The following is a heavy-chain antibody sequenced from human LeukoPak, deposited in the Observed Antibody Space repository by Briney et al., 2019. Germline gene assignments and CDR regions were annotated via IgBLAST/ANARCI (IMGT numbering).Heavy chain of an antibody. V-gene: IGHV1-2*02. CDR1: GYTFTDYY. J-gene: IGHJ4*02. CDR3: ARDALPSSPYYFDY. D-gene: IGHD1-26*01. CDR2: INPNSGGT. Sequence: ASVKVSCTASGYTFTDYYIHWVRQAPGQGLEWMGWINPNSGGTNYAQKFQGRVAMTRDTSISMAYMELSRLRSDDTAVYYCARDALPSSPYYFDYWGQGTLVTVSS.